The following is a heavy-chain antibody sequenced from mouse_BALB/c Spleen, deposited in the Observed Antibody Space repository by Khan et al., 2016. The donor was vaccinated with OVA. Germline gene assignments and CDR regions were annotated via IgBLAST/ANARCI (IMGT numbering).Heavy chain of an antibody. V-gene: IGHV3-2*02. Sequence: VQLKESGPGLVKPSQSLSLTCTVTGYSITSDYAWNWIRQFPGNKREWMGYIKYSGSTSYNPSLKSRISITRNTSQNQFFLQLSSVTTEDTSTYYCARSGTIATVVATDFDSWGQGTTLTVSS. D-gene: IGHD1-1*01. CDR1: GYSITSDYA. CDR3: ARSGTIATVVATDFDS. J-gene: IGHJ2*01. CDR2: IKYSGST.